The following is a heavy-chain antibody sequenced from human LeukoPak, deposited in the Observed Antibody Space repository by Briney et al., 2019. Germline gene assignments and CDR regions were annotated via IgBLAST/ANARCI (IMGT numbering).Heavy chain of an antibody. V-gene: IGHV3-48*04. CDR3: ARGPFWSGYYDD. CDR2: ISDSGNTI. CDR1: GFTFSSYA. Sequence: GGSLRLSCAASGFTFSSYAMSWVRQAPGKGLEWVSYISDSGNTIYYADSVKGRFTISRDNAKNSLYLQVISLRSEDTAVYHCARGPFWSGYYDDWGQGTLVTVSS. J-gene: IGHJ4*02. D-gene: IGHD3-3*01.